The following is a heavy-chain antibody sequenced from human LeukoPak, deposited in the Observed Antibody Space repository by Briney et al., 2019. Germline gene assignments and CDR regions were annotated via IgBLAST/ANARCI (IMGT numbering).Heavy chain of an antibody. J-gene: IGHJ6*03. CDR1: GGSFSGYY. D-gene: IGHD3-10*01. V-gene: IGHV4-34*01. CDR3: ARGRGTMVRGVINKISDYYSYYMDV. CDR2: IIHSGST. Sequence: SETLSLTCAVYGGSFSGYYWSWIRQPPGKGLEWIGEIIHSGSTNYNPSLKSRVTISVDTSKNQFSLKLSSVTAADTAVYYCARGRGTMVRGVINKISDYYSYYMDVWGKGTTVTVSS.